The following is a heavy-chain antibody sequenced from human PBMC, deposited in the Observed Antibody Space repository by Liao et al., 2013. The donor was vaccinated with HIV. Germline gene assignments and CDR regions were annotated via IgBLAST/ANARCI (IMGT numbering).Heavy chain of an antibody. CDR1: GGSFSGYY. Sequence: QVQLQQWGAGLLKPSETLSLTCAVYGGSFSGYYWSWIRQPPGKGLEWIGEINHSGSTNYNPSLKSRVTISVDTSKNQFSLKLSSVTAADTAVYYCARGRPHYYDSSGPFDYWGQGTLVTVSS. J-gene: IGHJ4*02. CDR2: INHSGST. CDR3: ARGRPHYYDSSGPFDY. D-gene: IGHD3-22*01. V-gene: IGHV4-34*01.